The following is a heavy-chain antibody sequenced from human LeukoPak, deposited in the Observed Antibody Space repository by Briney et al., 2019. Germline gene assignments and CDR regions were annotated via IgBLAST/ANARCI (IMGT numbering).Heavy chain of an antibody. CDR2: ISWNSGSI. V-gene: IGHV3-9*01. Sequence: GGSLRLSCAASGFTFDDYAMHWVRQAPGKGLEWVSGISWNSGSIGYADSAKGRFTISRDNAKNSLYLQMNSLRAEDTALYYCAKDIYSSSSEYAFDIWGQGTMVTVSS. CDR1: GFTFDDYA. J-gene: IGHJ3*02. CDR3: AKDIYSSSSEYAFDI. D-gene: IGHD6-13*01.